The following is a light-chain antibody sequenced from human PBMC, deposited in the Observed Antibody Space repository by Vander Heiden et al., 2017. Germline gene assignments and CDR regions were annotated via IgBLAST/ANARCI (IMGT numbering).Light chain of an antibody. CDR1: LDITNY. Sequence: DIQMTQSPSSLSASVGDKITITCQASLDITNYLNWYQKKPGKAPKLLIYDASNLETGVPSRFSGSGSGTHFTFTISSLQPEDFATYYCQQDDYLPHTFGQGTRLEIK. J-gene: IGKJ5*01. CDR3: QQDDYLPHT. V-gene: IGKV1-33*01. CDR2: DAS.